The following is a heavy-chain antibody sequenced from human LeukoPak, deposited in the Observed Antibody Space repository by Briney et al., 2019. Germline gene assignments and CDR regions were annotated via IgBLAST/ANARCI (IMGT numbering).Heavy chain of an antibody. CDR2: IKKQDGSEK. CDR3: ARDGYSYGTFDY. CDR1: GFTFSSYW. Sequence: PGESLRLSCATSGFTFSSYWMSWVRQAPGRGLEWVANIKKQDGSEKYYADSVKGRFTISRDNAKNSLYLQMNSLRAEDTAVYYCARDGYSYGTFDYWGQGTLVTVSS. V-gene: IGHV3-7*01. J-gene: IGHJ4*02. D-gene: IGHD5-18*01.